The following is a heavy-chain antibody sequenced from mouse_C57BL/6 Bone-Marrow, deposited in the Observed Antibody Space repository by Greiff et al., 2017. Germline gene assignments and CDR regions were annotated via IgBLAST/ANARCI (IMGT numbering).Heavy chain of an antibody. CDR2: IWSGGST. Sequence: VMLVESGPGLVQPSQSLSITCTVSGFSLTSYGVHWVRQSPGKGLEWLGVIWSGGSTDYNAAFISRLSISKDNSKSQVFFKMNSLQADDTAIYYCARKEVYSNLYAMDYWGQGTSVTVSS. D-gene: IGHD2-5*01. V-gene: IGHV2-2*01. J-gene: IGHJ4*01. CDR1: GFSLTSYG. CDR3: ARKEVYSNLYAMDY.